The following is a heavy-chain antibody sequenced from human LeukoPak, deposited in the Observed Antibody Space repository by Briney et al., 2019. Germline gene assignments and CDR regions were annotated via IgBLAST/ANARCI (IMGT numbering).Heavy chain of an antibody. D-gene: IGHD3-10*01. J-gene: IGHJ6*02. V-gene: IGHV4-59*12. CDR3: ARIGVSAYYYYYYGMDV. CDR1: GGSISNYF. Sequence: SETLSLTCSVSGGSISNYFWTWIRQPPGKGLEWIGYIYSSGSTYYNPSLKSRVTISVDTSKNQFSLKLSSVTAADTAVYYCARIGVSAYYYYYYGMDVWGQGTTVTVSS. CDR2: IYSSGST.